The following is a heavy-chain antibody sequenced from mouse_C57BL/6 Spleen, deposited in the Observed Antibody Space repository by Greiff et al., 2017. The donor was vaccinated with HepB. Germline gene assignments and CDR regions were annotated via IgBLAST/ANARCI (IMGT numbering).Heavy chain of an antibody. CDR2: IYPRSGNT. V-gene: IGHV1-81*01. CDR3: ARGYDYDGGDY. Sequence: ESGAELARPGASVKLSCKASGYTFTSYGISWVKQRTGQGLEWIGEIYPRSGNTYYNEKFKGKATLTADKSSSTAYMELRSLTSEDSAVYFCARGYDYDGGDYWGQGTTLTVSS. J-gene: IGHJ2*01. CDR1: GYTFTSYG. D-gene: IGHD2-4*01.